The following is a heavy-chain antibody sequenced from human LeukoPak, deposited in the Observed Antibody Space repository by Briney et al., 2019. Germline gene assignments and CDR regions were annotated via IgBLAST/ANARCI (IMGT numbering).Heavy chain of an antibody. Sequence: PGGSLRLSCAASGFTFSSYAMHWVRQAPGKGLEWVAVISYDGSNKYYADSVKGRFTISRDNAKNSLYLQMNSLRAEDTAVYYCARGKYADQLELWYYYYGMDVWGQGTTVTVSS. D-gene: IGHD2-2*01. J-gene: IGHJ6*02. V-gene: IGHV3-30-3*01. CDR1: GFTFSSYA. CDR2: ISYDGSNK. CDR3: ARGKYADQLELWYYYYGMDV.